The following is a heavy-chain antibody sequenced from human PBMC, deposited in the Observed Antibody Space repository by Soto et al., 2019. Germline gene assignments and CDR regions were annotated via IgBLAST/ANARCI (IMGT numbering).Heavy chain of an antibody. CDR1: GYTLTELS. CDR2: FDPEDGET. J-gene: IGHJ4*02. V-gene: IGHV1-24*01. CDR3: ARDRSRSSSSPAY. D-gene: IGHD6-13*01. Sequence: GASVKVSCKVSGYTLTELSMHWVRQAPGKGLEWMGGFDPEDGETIYAQKLQGRVTMTTDTSTSTAYMELRSLRSDDTAVYYCARDRSRSSSSPAYWGQGTLVTVSS.